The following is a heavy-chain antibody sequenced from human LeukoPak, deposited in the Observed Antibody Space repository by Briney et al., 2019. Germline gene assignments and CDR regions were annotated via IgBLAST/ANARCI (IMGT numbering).Heavy chain of an antibody. CDR3: AKTFIAVANPIDY. Sequence: GGSLRLSCAATGFTFSSYAMSWVRQAPGKGLEWVSVISGGGTSTYYADSVKGRFTISKDNSRNTLYLQMNSLRAEDTAVYYCAKTFIAVANPIDYWGQGTLVTVSS. CDR1: GFTFSSYA. D-gene: IGHD6-19*01. J-gene: IGHJ4*02. V-gene: IGHV3-23*01. CDR2: ISGGGTST.